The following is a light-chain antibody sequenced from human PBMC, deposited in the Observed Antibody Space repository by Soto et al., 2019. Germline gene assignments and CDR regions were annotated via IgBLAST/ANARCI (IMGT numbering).Light chain of an antibody. J-gene: IGKJ1*01. CDR3: QQYGSSGT. V-gene: IGKV3-15*01. Sequence: EIVMTQFPATLSVSPGETATLSCRTSQSVSSNLAWYQQNPGQAPRLLFYGASTRATGIPARFSGTGSGTDFTLTISRLEPEDFAVYYCQQYGSSGTFGQGTKVEIK. CDR2: GAS. CDR1: QSVSSN.